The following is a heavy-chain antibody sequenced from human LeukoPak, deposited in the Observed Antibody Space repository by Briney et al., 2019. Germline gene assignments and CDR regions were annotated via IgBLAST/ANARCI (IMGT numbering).Heavy chain of an antibody. CDR3: ARDLASTPHWELDY. Sequence: GASVKVSCKASGYIFTDYYIHWVRQSHAQGLDWMGRINPKSGGTDDAQDFQGRVTMTRDSSINTVHLYLSSLTSDDTAVYYCARDLASTPHWELDYWGQGSPVTVSP. CDR2: INPKSGGT. D-gene: IGHD7-27*01. J-gene: IGHJ4*02. CDR1: GYIFTDYY. V-gene: IGHV1-2*06.